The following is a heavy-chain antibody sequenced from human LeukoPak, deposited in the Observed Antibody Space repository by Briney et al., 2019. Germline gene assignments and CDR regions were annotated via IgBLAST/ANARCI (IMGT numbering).Heavy chain of an antibody. D-gene: IGHD2-21*01. V-gene: IGHV1-18*01. Sequence: ASVKVSCKASGYKFLNYGICWVRQAPGQGLEWMGWISGKTGNINNAQKFQARDTMTRDTSTSTAYMELRSLRSDDTAVYFCARRFLNSHPIYYYMDVWAKGTTVIVSS. CDR2: ISGKTGNI. CDR3: ARRFLNSHPIYYYMDV. CDR1: GYKFLNYG. J-gene: IGHJ6*03.